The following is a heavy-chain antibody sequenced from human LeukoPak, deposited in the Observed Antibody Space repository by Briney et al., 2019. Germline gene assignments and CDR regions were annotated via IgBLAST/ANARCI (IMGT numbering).Heavy chain of an antibody. Sequence: ASVKISCKVSGYTFTDYYMHLVQQAPGKGLECMGLVDPEDGETIYAEKFQGRVTITADTSTDTAYMELSSLRSEDTAVYYCATSVVPAATGIGDPWGQGTLVTVSS. V-gene: IGHV1-69-2*01. CDR2: VDPEDGET. J-gene: IGHJ5*02. D-gene: IGHD2-2*01. CDR1: GYTFTDYY. CDR3: ATSVVPAATGIGDP.